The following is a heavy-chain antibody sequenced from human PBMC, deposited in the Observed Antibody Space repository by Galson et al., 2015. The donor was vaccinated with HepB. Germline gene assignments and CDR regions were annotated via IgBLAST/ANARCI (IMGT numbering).Heavy chain of an antibody. CDR1: GFTFSSYS. D-gene: IGHD4-17*01. V-gene: IGHV3-21*01. CDR2: ISSSSSYI. CDR3: ARSGKRGVTKVGSLVDY. J-gene: IGHJ4*02. Sequence: SLRLSCAASGFTFSSYSMNWVRQAPGKGLEWVSSISSSSSYIYYADSVKGRFTISRDNAKNSLYLQMNSLRAEDTAVYYCARSGKRGVTKVGSLVDYWGQGTLVTVSS.